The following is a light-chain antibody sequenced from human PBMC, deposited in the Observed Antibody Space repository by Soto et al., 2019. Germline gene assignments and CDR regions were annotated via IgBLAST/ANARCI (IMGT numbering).Light chain of an antibody. CDR3: QNYGISPWT. V-gene: IGKV4-1*01. CDR1: QSVLYSSNNKNY. Sequence: DIVMTQSPDSLAVSLGERATINCKSSQSVLYSSNNKNYVAWYQQKPGQAPRLVIYGASSRATGIPDRFSGSGSGTDFTLTISRLEPGDFAVYYCQNYGISPWTFGQGTKVEIK. CDR2: GAS. J-gene: IGKJ1*01.